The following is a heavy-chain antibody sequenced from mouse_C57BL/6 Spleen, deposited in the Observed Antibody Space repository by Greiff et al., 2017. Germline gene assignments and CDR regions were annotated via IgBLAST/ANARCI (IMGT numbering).Heavy chain of an antibody. V-gene: IGHV14-2*01. CDR2: IDPEDGET. D-gene: IGHD1-1*01. Sequence: EVQLVESGAELVKPGASVKLSCTASGFNIKDYYMHWVKQRTEQGLEWIGRIDPEDGETKYAPKFQGKATITADTSSNTAYLQLSSLTSEDTAVYYCARPDYDGSSGGYYAMYYWGQGTSVTVSS. CDR3: ARPDYDGSSGGYYAMYY. J-gene: IGHJ4*01. CDR1: GFNIKDYY.